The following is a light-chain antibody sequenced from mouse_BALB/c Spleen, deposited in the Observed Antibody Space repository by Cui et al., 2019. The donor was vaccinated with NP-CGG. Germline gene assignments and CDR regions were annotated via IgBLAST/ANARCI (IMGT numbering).Light chain of an antibody. V-gene: IGLV1*01. J-gene: IGLJ1*01. CDR1: TGAVTTNNY. Sequence: QAVVTQESPLTTSPGETVTLTCRSSTGAVTTNNYANWVQEKPDHLFTGLIGGTNNRAPGVPARFSGSPIGDKAALTITGAQTEDEAIYFCALWYSNHWVFGGGTKLTVL. CDR2: GTN. CDR3: ALWYSNHWV.